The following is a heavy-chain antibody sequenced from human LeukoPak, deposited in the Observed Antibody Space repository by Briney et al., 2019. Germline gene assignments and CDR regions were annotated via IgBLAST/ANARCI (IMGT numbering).Heavy chain of an antibody. D-gene: IGHD1-26*01. V-gene: IGHV3-21*01. CDR3: AKDPSGSYFIDASEFDY. J-gene: IGHJ4*02. Sequence: GGSLRLSCAASGFTFSSYSMNWVRQAPGKGLEWVSSISSSSSYIYYADSVKGRFTISRDNAKNSLYLQMNSLRAEDTAVYYCAKDPSGSYFIDASEFDYWGQGTLVTVSS. CDR1: GFTFSSYS. CDR2: ISSSSSYI.